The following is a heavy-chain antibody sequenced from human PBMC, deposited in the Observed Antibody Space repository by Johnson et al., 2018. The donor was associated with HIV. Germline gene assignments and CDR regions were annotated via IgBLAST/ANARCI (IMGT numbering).Heavy chain of an antibody. CDR2: ISYDGSNK. V-gene: IGHV3-30*04. CDR1: GFTFSSYA. CDR3: ARETRDDALDF. J-gene: IGHJ3*01. Sequence: QEKLVESGGGVVQPGRSLRLSCAASGFTFSSYAMHWVRQAPGKGLEWVAVISYDGSNKYYADSVKGRFTISRDNSKNTLYLQMNSLRAEDTAVYYCARETRDDALDFWGQGTLVIVSS. D-gene: IGHD2-2*01.